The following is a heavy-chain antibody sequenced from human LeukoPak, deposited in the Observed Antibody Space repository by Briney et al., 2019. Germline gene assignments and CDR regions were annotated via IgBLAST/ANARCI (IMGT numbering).Heavy chain of an antibody. J-gene: IGHJ4*02. CDR3: ARDQSGSYFYSNFDY. V-gene: IGHV3-33*08. D-gene: IGHD1-26*01. CDR2: IWYDGSNK. CDR1: GFTFSSYA. Sequence: GRSLRLSCAASGFTFSSYAMHWVRQAPGKGLEWVAVIWYDGSNKYYADSVKGRFTISRDNSKNTLYLQMNSLRAEDTAVYYCARDQSGSYFYSNFDYWGQGTLVTVSS.